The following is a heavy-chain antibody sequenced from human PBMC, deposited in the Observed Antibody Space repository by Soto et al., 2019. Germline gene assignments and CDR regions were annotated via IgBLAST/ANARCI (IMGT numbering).Heavy chain of an antibody. V-gene: IGHV1-46*03. CDR2: INPSGGST. CDR3: AREVIPTVTTLLWFDP. D-gene: IGHD4-17*01. Sequence: SVKVSCKASGYTFTSYYMHWVRQAPGQGLEWMGIINPSGGSTSYAQKFQGRVTMTRDTSTSTVYMELSSLRSEDTAVYYCAREVIPTVTTLLWFDPWSQGTLVIVSS. CDR1: GYTFTSYY. J-gene: IGHJ5*02.